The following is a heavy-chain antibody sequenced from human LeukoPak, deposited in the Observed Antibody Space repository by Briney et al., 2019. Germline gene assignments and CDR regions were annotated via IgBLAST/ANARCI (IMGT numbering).Heavy chain of an antibody. D-gene: IGHD4-23*01. Sequence: TGGSLRLSCAASGFTVSSNYMSWVRQAPGKGLEWVSVIYSGGSTYYADSVKGRFTISRDNFKNTLYLQMNSLRAEDTAVYYCARAGNGRFDPWGQGTLVTVSS. CDR3: ARAGNGRFDP. J-gene: IGHJ5*02. CDR2: IYSGGST. CDR1: GFTVSSNY. V-gene: IGHV3-53*01.